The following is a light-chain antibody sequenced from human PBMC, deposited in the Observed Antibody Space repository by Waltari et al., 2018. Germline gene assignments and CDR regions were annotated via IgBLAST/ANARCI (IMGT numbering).Light chain of an antibody. CDR2: EVS. CDR1: SSDIGGYNG. V-gene: IGLV2-18*02. CDR3: STYTSSTVV. J-gene: IGLJ2*01. Sequence: QSDLTQPPSVSGSPGQPVTIACTGSSSDIGGYNGVSWYQQPPGTAPKLMIYEVSYRPSGVPDRFSGSKSGNTASLTISGLQAEDEADYYCSTYTSSTVVFGGGTKLTVL.